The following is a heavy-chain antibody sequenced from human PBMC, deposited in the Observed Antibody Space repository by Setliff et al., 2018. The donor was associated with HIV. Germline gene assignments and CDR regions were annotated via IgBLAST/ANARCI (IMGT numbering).Heavy chain of an antibody. Sequence: PGGSLRLSCTVSGFTFTKSAMNWVRQDPGKGLEWVSVIRANGGSKYSADSVKGRFTISRDNTKNTLYLQMNTLRAEDTAVSYCAKYPEYGNPHRYFDSWGQGTLVTVSS. D-gene: IGHD3-10*01. V-gene: IGHV3-23*01. CDR3: AKYPEYGNPHRYFDS. CDR2: IRANGGSK. CDR1: GFTFTKSA. J-gene: IGHJ4*02.